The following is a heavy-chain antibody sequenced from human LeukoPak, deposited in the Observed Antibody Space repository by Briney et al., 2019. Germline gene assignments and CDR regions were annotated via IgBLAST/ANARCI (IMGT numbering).Heavy chain of an antibody. V-gene: IGHV4-59*10. D-gene: IGHD4-11*01. Sequence: SETLSLTCAVYGGSFSGYYWSWIRQPAGKGLEWIGRIYTSGSTNYNPSLKSRVTISVDTSKNQFSLKLSSVTAADTAVYYCARVLGSNPFDYWGQGTLVTVSS. CDR3: ARVLGSNPFDY. CDR2: IYTSGST. CDR1: GGSFSGYY. J-gene: IGHJ4*02.